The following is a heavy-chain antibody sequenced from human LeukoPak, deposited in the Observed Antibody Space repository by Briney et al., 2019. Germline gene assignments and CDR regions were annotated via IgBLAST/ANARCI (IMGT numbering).Heavy chain of an antibody. CDR3: AKENTGSYPSYWDS. CDR1: GFSFSTYA. D-gene: IGHD1-26*01. J-gene: IGHJ4*02. CDR2: LSGGGLNT. Sequence: GGSLRLSCAASGFSFSTYAMTWVRQAPGKGLEWVSALSGGGLNTYYAESVQGRFTISRDNSKNTLFLVMNSLRADDSAIYYCAKENTGSYPSYWDSWGQGTLVTVSS. V-gene: IGHV3-23*01.